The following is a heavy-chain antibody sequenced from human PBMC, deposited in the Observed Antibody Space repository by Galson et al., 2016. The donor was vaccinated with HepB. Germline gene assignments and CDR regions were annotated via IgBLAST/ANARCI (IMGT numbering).Heavy chain of an antibody. V-gene: IGHV3-13*01. CDR1: GFTCSSYD. CDR3: ARAENWGSYWYLDL. J-gene: IGHJ2*01. D-gene: IGHD7-27*01. Sequence: SLRLSCAASGFTCSSYDMHWVRQATGKGLEWVSAIGTAGDTYYPGSVKGRFTISRENARNSLYLQMNSLRAGDTAVYYCARAENWGSYWYLDLWGRGTLVTVSS. CDR2: IGTAGDT.